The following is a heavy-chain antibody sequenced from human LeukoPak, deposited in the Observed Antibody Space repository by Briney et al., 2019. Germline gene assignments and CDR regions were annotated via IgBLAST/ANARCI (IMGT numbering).Heavy chain of an antibody. CDR1: NYTFTHYG. CDR2: ISPYNGNT. D-gene: IGHD3-3*01. J-gene: IGHJ4*02. CDR3: ARDFTKLGRGFDY. Sequence: GASVKVSCKTSNYTFTHYGISWVRQAPGQGLEWMGWISPYNGNTSYAQRLQGRVTLTTDTSTSTAYMELRSLRSDDTALYYCARDFTKLGRGFDYWGQGTLVTVSS. V-gene: IGHV1-18*01.